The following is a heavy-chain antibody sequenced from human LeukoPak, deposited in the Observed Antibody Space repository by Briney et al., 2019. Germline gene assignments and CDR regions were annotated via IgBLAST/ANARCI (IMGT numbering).Heavy chain of an antibody. CDR3: ASEPLNYDYVWGSYRHTDY. Sequence: SETLSLTCTVSGGSISSYYWNWIRQPAGKGLEWIGRLYTSGNTNYNPSLKSRVTMSVDTSKNRFSLKLSSVTAADTAVYYCASEPLNYDYVWGSYRHTDYWGQGTLVTVSS. CDR2: LYTSGNT. V-gene: IGHV4-4*07. D-gene: IGHD3-16*02. CDR1: GGSISSYY. J-gene: IGHJ4*02.